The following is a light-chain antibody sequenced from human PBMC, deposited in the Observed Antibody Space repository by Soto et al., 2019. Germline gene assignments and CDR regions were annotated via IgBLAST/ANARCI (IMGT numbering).Light chain of an antibody. V-gene: IGLV2-11*01. CDR3: CSYAGTYSYV. J-gene: IGLJ1*01. CDR2: DVS. Sequence: QSVLTQPRSVSGSPGQSVTISCTGTNSDSDVNDYKFFSWYQQHPGKAPKRLIFDVSERPSGVPDRFSASKSGNTASLSISGLQAEDEADYYCCSYAGTYSYVFGSGTKLTVL. CDR1: NSDSDVNDYKF.